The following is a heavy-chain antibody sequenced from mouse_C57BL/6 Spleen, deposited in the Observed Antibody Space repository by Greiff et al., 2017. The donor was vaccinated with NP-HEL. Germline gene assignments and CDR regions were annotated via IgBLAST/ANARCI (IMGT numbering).Heavy chain of an antibody. CDR1: GYTFTDYE. CDR2: IDPETGGT. J-gene: IGHJ4*01. CDR3: TRIRVYYYGSSYAMDY. D-gene: IGHD1-1*01. Sequence: QVQLKQSGAELVRPGASVTLSCKASGYTFTDYEMHWVKQTPVHGLEWIGAIDPETGGTAYNQKFKGKAILTADKSSSTAYMELRSLTSEDSAVYYCTRIRVYYYGSSYAMDYWGQGTSVTVSS. V-gene: IGHV1-15*01.